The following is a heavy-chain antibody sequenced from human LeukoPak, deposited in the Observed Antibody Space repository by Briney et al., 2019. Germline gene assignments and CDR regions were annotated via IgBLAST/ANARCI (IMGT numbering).Heavy chain of an antibody. V-gene: IGHV3-21*01. CDR1: GFTFSSYS. D-gene: IGHD6-19*01. CDR3: ARMGSSAGGMDV. J-gene: IGHJ6*02. CDR2: ISSSSYI. Sequence: GGSLRLSCAASGFTFSSYSMNWVRQAPGKGLEWVSSISSSSYIYYADSVKGRFTISRDNAKNSLYLQMNSLRAEDTAVYYCARMGSSAGGMDVWGQGTTVTVSS.